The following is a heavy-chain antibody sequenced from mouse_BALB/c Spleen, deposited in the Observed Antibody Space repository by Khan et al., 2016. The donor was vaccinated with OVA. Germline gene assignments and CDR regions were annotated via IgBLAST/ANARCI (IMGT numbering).Heavy chain of an antibody. V-gene: IGHV3-2*02. J-gene: IGHJ3*01. CDR2: ISYSGNT. CDR3: ARKYYYDYDPCPY. CDR1: GYSITSEFA. D-gene: IGHD2-4*01. Sequence: EVQLQESGPGLVKPSQSLSLTCTVTGYSITSEFAWNWIRQFPGNKLEWMGYISYSGNTSYNPSLKSLISITRDTSRNQFFLQLNSVTTEDTATYDCARKYYYDYDPCPYWGQGTLVTVSA.